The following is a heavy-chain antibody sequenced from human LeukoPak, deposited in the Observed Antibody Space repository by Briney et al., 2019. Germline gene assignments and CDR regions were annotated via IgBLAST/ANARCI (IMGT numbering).Heavy chain of an antibody. CDR3: AKDRSNYGNNYYYDMDV. J-gene: IGHJ6*02. D-gene: IGHD4-11*01. CDR2: ISYDGNNK. V-gene: IGHV3-30*18. CDR1: GFTFSSYG. Sequence: GGSLRLTCAASGFTFSSYGMHWVRQAPGKGLEWVAVISYDGNNKYYADSVKGRFTISRDNSKNTVYLQMNSLRPDDTAVYYCAKDRSNYGNNYYYDMDVWGQGTTVTVSS.